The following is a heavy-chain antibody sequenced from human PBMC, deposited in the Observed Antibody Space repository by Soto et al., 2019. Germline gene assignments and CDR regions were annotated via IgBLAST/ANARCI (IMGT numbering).Heavy chain of an antibody. J-gene: IGHJ4*02. CDR2: ISYDGSNK. V-gene: IGHV3-30*03. D-gene: IGHD3-16*02. CDR3: MTDRQYRPAY. Sequence: GGSLRLSCAASGFTSSSYGMHWVRQAPGKGLEWVAVISYDGSNKYYAAPVKGRFTISRDDSKNTVYLQMNSLRTEDTALYYCMTDRQYRPAYWGQGTQVTVSS. CDR1: GFTSSSYG.